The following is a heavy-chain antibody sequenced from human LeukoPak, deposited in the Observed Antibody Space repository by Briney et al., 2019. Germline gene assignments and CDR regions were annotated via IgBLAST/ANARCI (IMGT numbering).Heavy chain of an antibody. J-gene: IGHJ5*02. CDR3: ARDASSGYGTS. CDR1: GLTFSSYA. Sequence: GGSLRLSCAASGLTFSSYAMTWVRQAPGKGLEWVSAISGSGDSTYYADSVKGRFTISRDNSKTTLYLQMNSLRAEDTAVYYCARDASSGYGTSWGQGTLVTVSS. V-gene: IGHV3-23*01. CDR2: ISGSGDST. D-gene: IGHD5-12*01.